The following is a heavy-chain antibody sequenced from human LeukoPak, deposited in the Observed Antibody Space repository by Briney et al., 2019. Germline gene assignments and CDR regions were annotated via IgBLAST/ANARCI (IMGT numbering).Heavy chain of an antibody. D-gene: IGHD6-6*01. V-gene: IGHV4-59*08. CDR2: IYYTGST. J-gene: IGHJ6*04. CDR1: GRSISSYY. Sequence: SDTLSLTCTVSGRSISSYYWIWIRHPPAKRLECIGYIYYTGSTNYNPSLETRVTISAYTSKNQFSLNLSSVTDADTDVYYCARLYLPSIAAPSYYYYGMDVWGKGTTVTVSS. CDR3: ARLYLPSIAAPSYYYYGMDV.